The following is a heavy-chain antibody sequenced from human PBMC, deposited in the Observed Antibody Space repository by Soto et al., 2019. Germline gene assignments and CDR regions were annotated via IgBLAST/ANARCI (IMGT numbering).Heavy chain of an antibody. CDR3: TQRGRTSNYVD. CDR1: GFTFSNAW. V-gene: IGHV3-15*07. CDR2: MKSKIDGGTT. Sequence: EVQLVESGGGLVKPGGSLRLSCAASGFTFSNAWVNWVRQAPGKGLEWVGRMKSKIDGGTTDYAAPVKGRFTISRDDSKNPLYLQMDSLKTEDTAVYYCTQRGRTSNYVDWGQGTLVTVSS. J-gene: IGHJ4*02. D-gene: IGHD4-4*01.